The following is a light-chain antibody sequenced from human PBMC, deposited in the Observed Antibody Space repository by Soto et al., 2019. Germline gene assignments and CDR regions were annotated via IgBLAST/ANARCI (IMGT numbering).Light chain of an antibody. CDR3: LQHDGYPLT. CDR2: GAS. J-gene: IGKJ4*01. Sequence: DIQMTQSPSVISASVGDRVPITCRASQGISTYLAWFQQKPGKVPQRLIYGASSLQSGVPSRFSGSGSGTEFTLTISSLQPEDFAMYYCLQHDGYPLTFGGGTKVEIK. CDR1: QGISTY. V-gene: IGKV1-17*03.